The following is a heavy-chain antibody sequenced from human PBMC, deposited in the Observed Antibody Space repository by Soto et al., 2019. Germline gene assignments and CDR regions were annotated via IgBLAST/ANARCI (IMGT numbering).Heavy chain of an antibody. J-gene: IGHJ4*02. Sequence: SESLSLTCAVYGGSFSGDYWSWIRQPPGKGLEWIGEINHSGSTNYNPSLKSRVTISVDTSKNQFSLKLSSVTAADTAVYYCAHTTVTTSFDYWGQGTLVTVSS. D-gene: IGHD4-17*01. CDR1: GGSFSGDY. CDR2: INHSGST. V-gene: IGHV4-34*01. CDR3: AHTTVTTSFDY.